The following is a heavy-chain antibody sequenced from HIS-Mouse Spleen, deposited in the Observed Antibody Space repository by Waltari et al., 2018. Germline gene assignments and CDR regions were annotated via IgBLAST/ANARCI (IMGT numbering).Heavy chain of an antibody. CDR3: AREIPYSSSWYDWYFDL. CDR1: GGSISSSSYY. J-gene: IGHJ2*01. CDR2: INYSGST. V-gene: IGHV4-39*07. D-gene: IGHD6-13*01. Sequence: QLQLQESGPGLVKPSETLSLTCTVSGGSISSSSYYWGWIRQPPGTGLEWIGSINYSGSTYYNPSLKSRVTISVDTSKNQFSLKLISVTAADTAVYYCAREIPYSSSWYDWYFDLWGRGTLVTVSS.